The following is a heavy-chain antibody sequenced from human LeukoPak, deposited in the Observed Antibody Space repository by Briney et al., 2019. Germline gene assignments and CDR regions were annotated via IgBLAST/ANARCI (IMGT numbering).Heavy chain of an antibody. D-gene: IGHD2-2*01. CDR1: GDSIRIGDYY. Sequence: SETLSLTCSIPGDSIRIGDYYWGWIRQPPGKGLEWIGSKFESGDTSYNPSFKSRVTVSLDTSKNQVSLNLSHFIAADAAVYYCAKVMSVWVPCDNGGQGTLVTVPS. J-gene: IGHJ4*02. CDR2: KFESGDT. CDR3: AKVMSVWVPCDN. V-gene: IGHV4-39*07.